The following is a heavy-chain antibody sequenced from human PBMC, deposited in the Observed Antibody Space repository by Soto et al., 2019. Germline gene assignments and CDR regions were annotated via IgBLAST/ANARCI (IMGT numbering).Heavy chain of an antibody. Sequence: QVQLVQSGAEVKKPGSSVKVSCKASGGTFSSYAISWVRQAPGQGLEWMGGIIPIFGTANYAQKFQGRVTSTADESTSTVYMELSSLRSEDTAVYYCARVLDYYDSSGYYFEWGWFDPWGQGTLVTVSS. D-gene: IGHD3-22*01. CDR2: IIPIFGTA. CDR3: ARVLDYYDSSGYYFEWGWFDP. V-gene: IGHV1-69*01. J-gene: IGHJ5*02. CDR1: GGTFSSYA.